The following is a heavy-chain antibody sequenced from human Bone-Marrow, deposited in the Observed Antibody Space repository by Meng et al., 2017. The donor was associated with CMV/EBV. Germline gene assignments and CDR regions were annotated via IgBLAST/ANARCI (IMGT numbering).Heavy chain of an antibody. J-gene: IGHJ3*02. CDR1: GYSFTNYW. V-gene: IGHV5-51*01. D-gene: IGHD3-22*01. CDR3: ARPGDYASSDYNWAFEN. Sequence: GESLKISCKGSGYSFTNYWIAWVRQMPGKGLEWMGIIYPGDSDTRYSPSFHGQATTSADKSISTTDLQWSSLKASDTAMYYCARPGDYASSDYNWAFENWGQGTMVTVSS. CDR2: IYPGDSDT.